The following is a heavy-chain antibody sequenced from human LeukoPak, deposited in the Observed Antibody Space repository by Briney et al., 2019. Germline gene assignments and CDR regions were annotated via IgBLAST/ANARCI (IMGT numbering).Heavy chain of an antibody. D-gene: IGHD6-13*01. CDR3: ARVYSRFYYYYMDV. CDR1: GGSFSGYY. J-gene: IGHJ6*03. V-gene: IGHV4-34*01. CDR2: INHSGST. Sequence: PSETLSLTCAVYGGSFSGYYWSWIRQPPGKGLEWIGEINHSGSTDYNPSLKSRVTISIDTSKNLSSLKLGSVTAAGTAVYYCARVYSRFYYYYMDVWGKGTTVTVSS.